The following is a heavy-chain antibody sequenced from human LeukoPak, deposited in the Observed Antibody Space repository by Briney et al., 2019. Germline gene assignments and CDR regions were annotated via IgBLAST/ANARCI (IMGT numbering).Heavy chain of an antibody. CDR3: ARPNWHDARLGAFDI. D-gene: IGHD1-1*01. CDR1: GGSISSYY. CDR2: IYYSGST. Sequence: LETLSLTCTVSGGSISSYYWSWIRQPPGKGLEWIGYIYYSGSTNYNPSLKSRVTISVDTSRNQFSLKLSSVTAADTAMYYCARPNWHDARLGAFDIWGQGTFVTVSS. V-gene: IGHV4-59*12. J-gene: IGHJ3*02.